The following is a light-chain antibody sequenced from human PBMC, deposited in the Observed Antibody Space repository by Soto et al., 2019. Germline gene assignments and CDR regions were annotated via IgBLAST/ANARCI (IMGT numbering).Light chain of an antibody. CDR1: QSVSSY. V-gene: IGKV3-11*01. J-gene: IGKJ2*01. CDR2: DAS. CDR3: QQRSNWPMYT. Sequence: EIVVTQSPATLSLSPGERATLSCRASQSVSSYLAWYQQKPGQAPRLLIYDASNRATGIPARFSGSGSGTDFTLTISSLEPEDFAVYYCQQRSNWPMYTFGQGTKVDIK.